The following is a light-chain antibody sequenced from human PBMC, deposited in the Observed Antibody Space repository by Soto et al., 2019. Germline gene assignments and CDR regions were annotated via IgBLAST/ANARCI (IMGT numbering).Light chain of an antibody. CDR3: QQYGSSPQET. CDR1: QSVSSNY. J-gene: IGKJ3*01. V-gene: IGKV3-20*01. Sequence: EIVLTQSPGTLSLSPGERATLSCRASQSVSSNYFAWYQQKPGQAPSLLIYGASSRATGIPDRLSGSGSGTAFTLTISRLEPEDFAVFFCQQYGSSPQETFGPGTKVDIQ. CDR2: GAS.